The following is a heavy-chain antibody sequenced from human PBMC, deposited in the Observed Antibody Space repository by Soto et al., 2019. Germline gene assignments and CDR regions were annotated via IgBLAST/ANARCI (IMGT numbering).Heavy chain of an antibody. CDR2: ISSSGSTI. Sequence: PGGSLRLSCAASGFTFSDYYMSWIRQAPGKGLEWVSYISSSGSTIYYADSVKGRFTISRDNAKNSLYLQMNSLRAEDTAAYYCARGWCSSTSCYAGDHWFDPWGQGTLVTVSS. CDR1: GFTFSDYY. CDR3: ARGWCSSTSCYAGDHWFDP. V-gene: IGHV3-11*01. D-gene: IGHD2-2*01. J-gene: IGHJ5*02.